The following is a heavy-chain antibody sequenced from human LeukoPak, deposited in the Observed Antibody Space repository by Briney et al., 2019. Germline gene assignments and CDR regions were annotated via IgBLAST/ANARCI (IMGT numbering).Heavy chain of an antibody. Sequence: PGGSLRLSCAASGFTFSSYAMSWVRQAPGKGLEWVSAISGSGGSTYYADSVKGRFTISRDNAKNSLYLQMNSLRAEDTAVYYCARDFSTAMVTRDYWGQGTLVTVSS. CDR3: ARDFSTAMVTRDY. V-gene: IGHV3-23*01. CDR1: GFTFSSYA. J-gene: IGHJ4*02. D-gene: IGHD5-18*01. CDR2: ISGSGGST.